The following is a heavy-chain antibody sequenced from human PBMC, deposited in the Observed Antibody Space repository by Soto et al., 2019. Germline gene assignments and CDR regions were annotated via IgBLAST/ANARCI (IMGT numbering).Heavy chain of an antibody. D-gene: IGHD6-19*01. Sequence: QVQLVESGGGVVQPGRSLRLSCAASGFTFSSYGMHWVRQAPGKGLEWVALIWYDGSKKYFGDSVKGRFTISRDNSKNTLYLQMNSLRAEDTAVYYCARAVAGSNYYYGVDVWGQGTTVTVSS. J-gene: IGHJ6*02. CDR3: ARAVAGSNYYYGVDV. V-gene: IGHV3-33*01. CDR2: IWYDGSKK. CDR1: GFTFSSYG.